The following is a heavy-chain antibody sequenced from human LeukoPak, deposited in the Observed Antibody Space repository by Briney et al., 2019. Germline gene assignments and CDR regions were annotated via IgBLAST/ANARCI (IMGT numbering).Heavy chain of an antibody. CDR1: GYTFTNYW. CDR3: ARHRGSGLVDYFDI. Sequence: GESLKISCKASGYTFTNYWIGWVRQMPGKGLEWMGMIYPSDSDTRYSPSFQGQATTSADRSISTAYLQWTSLKASDTAMYYCARHRGSGLVDYFDIWGQGTQVTVSS. D-gene: IGHD6-25*01. V-gene: IGHV5-51*01. J-gene: IGHJ4*02. CDR2: IYPSDSDT.